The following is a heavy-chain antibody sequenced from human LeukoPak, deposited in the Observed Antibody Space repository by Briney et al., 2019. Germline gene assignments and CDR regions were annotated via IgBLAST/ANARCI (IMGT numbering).Heavy chain of an antibody. CDR3: ARALSGYCSSTSCYGNYYYGMDV. Sequence: PSETLSLTCAVYGGSFSGYYWSWIRQPPGMGLEWIGEINHSGSTNYNPSLKSRVTISVDTSKNQFSLKLSSVTAADTAVYYCARALSGYCSSTSCYGNYYYGMDVWGQGTTVTVSS. CDR1: GGSFSGYY. J-gene: IGHJ6*02. CDR2: INHSGST. V-gene: IGHV4-34*01. D-gene: IGHD2-2*01.